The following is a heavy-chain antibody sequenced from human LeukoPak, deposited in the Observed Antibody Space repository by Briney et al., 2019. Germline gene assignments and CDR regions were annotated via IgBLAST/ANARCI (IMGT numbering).Heavy chain of an antibody. CDR2: ISAGGGST. J-gene: IGHJ4*02. D-gene: IGHD4-17*01. Sequence: GGSLRLSCAASGFTFSSYVMTWVRQAPGIGLEWVSTISAGGGSTYYADSVKGRFTISKDNSKNMMYLQMDSLGVDDTAIYYCAKGSNGDYDNWGQGTLVTVSS. V-gene: IGHV3-23*01. CDR1: GFTFSSYV. CDR3: AKGSNGDYDN.